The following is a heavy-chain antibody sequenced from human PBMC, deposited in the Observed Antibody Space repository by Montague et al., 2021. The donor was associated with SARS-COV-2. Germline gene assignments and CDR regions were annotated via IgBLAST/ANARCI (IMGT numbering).Heavy chain of an antibody. CDR1: GDSVSSNTAT. CDR3: ARTTTRMLYPENAFDI. CDR2: TYYRSEWYH. D-gene: IGHD2-15*01. Sequence: CAISGDSVSSNTATWNWIRQSPSRGLEWLGRTYYRSEWYHDYAISLKSRITINPDTSKNQFSLQLSSVAPEDTAVFYRARTTTRMLYPENAFDIWGQGTMVTVSS. V-gene: IGHV6-1*01. J-gene: IGHJ3*02.